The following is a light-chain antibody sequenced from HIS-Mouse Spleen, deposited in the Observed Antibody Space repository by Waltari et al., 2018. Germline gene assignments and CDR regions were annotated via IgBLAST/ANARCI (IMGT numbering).Light chain of an antibody. CDR3: CSYAGSYTWV. J-gene: IGLJ3*02. Sequence: QSALTQPRSVSGSPGQSVTISSTGPSSDAGGYTYVSWYQQHPGKAPKLMIYDVSKRPSGVPDRFSGSKSGNTASLTISGLQAEDEADYYCCSYAGSYTWVFGGGTKLTVL. CDR1: SSDAGGYTY. V-gene: IGLV2-11*01. CDR2: DVS.